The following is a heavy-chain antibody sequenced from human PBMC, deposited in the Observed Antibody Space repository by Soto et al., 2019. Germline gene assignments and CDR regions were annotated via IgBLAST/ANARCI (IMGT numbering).Heavy chain of an antibody. CDR3: ARGYSSSWYSSYGMDV. Sequence: QVQLQQWGAGLLKPSETLSLTCAVYGVSFSGYYWSWIRQPPGKGLEWIGEINHSGSTNYNPSLKSRVTISVDTSKNQFSLKLSSVTAADTAVYYCARGYSSSWYSSYGMDVWGQGTTVTVSS. CDR2: INHSGST. CDR1: GVSFSGYY. V-gene: IGHV4-34*01. J-gene: IGHJ6*02. D-gene: IGHD6-13*01.